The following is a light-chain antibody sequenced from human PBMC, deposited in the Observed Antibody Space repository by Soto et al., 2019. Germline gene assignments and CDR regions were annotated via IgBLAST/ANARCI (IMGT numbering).Light chain of an antibody. Sequence: DIVMTQSPDFLAVSLGERATINCKSSQSVLYSSNNKKYLAWYQQKPGQPPKLLIYWASTRESGVPDRFSGSGSGTDFTLTISSLQAEDVAVYYCQQYYSIPYTFGQGTKLEIK. J-gene: IGKJ2*01. CDR1: QSVLYSSNNKKY. CDR2: WAS. CDR3: QQYYSIPYT. V-gene: IGKV4-1*01.